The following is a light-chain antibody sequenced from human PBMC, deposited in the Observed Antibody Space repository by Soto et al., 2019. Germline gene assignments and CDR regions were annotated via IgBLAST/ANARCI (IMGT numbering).Light chain of an antibody. CDR2: DVT. J-gene: IGLJ1*01. Sequence: QCALTQPASVSGSPGQSITISCTGTSSDVGGYDYVSWYQQHPGKAPKLMIYDVTNRPSGVSNRFSGSKSGNTASLTISGLQAEDEADYYCISYASINTYVFGTGTKLTVL. V-gene: IGLV2-14*01. CDR3: ISYASINTYV. CDR1: SSDVGGYDY.